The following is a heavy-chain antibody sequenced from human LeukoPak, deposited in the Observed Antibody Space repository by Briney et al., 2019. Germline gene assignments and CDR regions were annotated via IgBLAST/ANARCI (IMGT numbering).Heavy chain of an antibody. J-gene: IGHJ6*02. CDR3: ARVGGSLLYYYYYGMDV. D-gene: IGHD1-26*01. V-gene: IGHV4-34*01. CDR1: GGSFSVYY. Sequence: SETLSLTCAVYGGSFSVYYWSWIRQPPGKGLEWIGEINHSGSTNYNPSLKSRVTISVDTSKNQFSLKLSSVTAADTAVYYCARVGGSLLYYYYYGMDVWGQGTTVTVSS. CDR2: INHSGST.